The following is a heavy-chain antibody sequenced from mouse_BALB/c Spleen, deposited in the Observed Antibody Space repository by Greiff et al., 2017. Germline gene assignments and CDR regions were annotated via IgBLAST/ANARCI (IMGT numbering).Heavy chain of an antibody. D-gene: IGHD1-1*01. Sequence: DVKLVESGGGLVKPGGSLKLSCAASGFTFSSYTMSWVRQTPEKRLEWVATISSGGSYTYYPDSVKGRFTISRDNAKNTLYLQMSSLKSEDTAMYYCTREDYYGSSYGYYFDYWGQGTTLTVSS. V-gene: IGHV5-6-4*01. CDR3: TREDYYGSSYGYYFDY. CDR1: GFTFSSYT. CDR2: ISSGGSYT. J-gene: IGHJ2*01.